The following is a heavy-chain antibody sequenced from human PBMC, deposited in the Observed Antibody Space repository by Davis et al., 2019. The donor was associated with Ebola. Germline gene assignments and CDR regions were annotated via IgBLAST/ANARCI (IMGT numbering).Heavy chain of an antibody. Sequence: GESLKISCAASRFTFSDYYMSWIRQAPGKGLEWVSYNSSSGSTIYYADSVKGRFTISRDNAKNSLYLQMNSLRAEDTAVYYCARTTSGYDVNYYYYYGMDVWGQGTTVTVSS. D-gene: IGHD5-12*01. J-gene: IGHJ6*02. CDR1: RFTFSDYY. CDR2: NSSSGSTI. V-gene: IGHV3-11*01. CDR3: ARTTSGYDVNYYYYYGMDV.